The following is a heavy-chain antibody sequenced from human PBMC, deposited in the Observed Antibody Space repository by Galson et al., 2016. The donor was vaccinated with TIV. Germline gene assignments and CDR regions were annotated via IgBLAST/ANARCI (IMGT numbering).Heavy chain of an antibody. V-gene: IGHV4-34*01. Sequence: SLTCTISNFPITTASYWSWIRQPPGKGLEWIGEISHSGSTYYNPSLKSRVTISIDTSKNQFSLKLSSVTAADTAVYYCARGRGNYYDGSAYYFNYWGQGTLVTVSS. CDR2: ISHSGST. CDR3: ARGRGNYYDGSAYYFNY. CDR1: NFPITTASY. J-gene: IGHJ4*02. D-gene: IGHD3-22*01.